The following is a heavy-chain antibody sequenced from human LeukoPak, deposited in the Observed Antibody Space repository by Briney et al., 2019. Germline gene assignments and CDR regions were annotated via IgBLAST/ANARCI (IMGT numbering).Heavy chain of an antibody. Sequence: SETLSLTCTVSGGSISSGDYYWSWIRQPPGKGLEWIGYIYYSGSTYYNPSLKSRVTISVDTSKNQFSLKLSSVTAADTAVYYCARGAMVRGVIPRFDYWGQGTLVTVSS. D-gene: IGHD3-10*01. CDR3: ARGAMVRGVIPRFDY. CDR2: IYYSGST. V-gene: IGHV4-30-4*01. CDR1: GGSISSGDYY. J-gene: IGHJ4*02.